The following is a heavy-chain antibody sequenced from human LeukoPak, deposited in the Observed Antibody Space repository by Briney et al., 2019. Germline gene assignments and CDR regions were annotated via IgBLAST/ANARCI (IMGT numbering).Heavy chain of an antibody. V-gene: IGHV3-7*01. CDR1: GFTFSTYW. J-gene: IGHJ4*02. Sequence: GGSLRLSCAASGFTFSTYWMYWVRQAPGKGLEWVANIKQDGSHKSYVDSVKGRFTISRDNANISLYLQMNSLRVEDTAVYYCVREEGYWGQGTLVTVSS. CDR3: VREEGY. CDR2: IKQDGSHK.